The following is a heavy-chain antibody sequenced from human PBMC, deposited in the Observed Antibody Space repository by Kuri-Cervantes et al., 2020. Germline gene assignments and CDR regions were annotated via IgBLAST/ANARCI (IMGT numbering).Heavy chain of an antibody. V-gene: IGHV4-34*01. CDR3: ARGYITMVRGVDTRVAFDI. CDR2: INHSGST. J-gene: IGHJ3*02. Sequence: SQTLSLTCAVYGGSFSGYYWSWVRQPPGKGLEWIGEINHSGSTNYNPSLKSRVTISVDTSRNQFSLKLRSVTAADTAVYYCARGYITMVRGVDTRVAFDIWGQGTMVTVSS. D-gene: IGHD3-10*01. CDR1: GGSFSGYY.